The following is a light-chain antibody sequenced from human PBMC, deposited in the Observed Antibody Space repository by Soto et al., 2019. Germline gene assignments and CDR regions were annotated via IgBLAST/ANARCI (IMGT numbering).Light chain of an antibody. CDR2: GAS. J-gene: IGKJ3*01. CDR3: QQYGSSPIT. V-gene: IGKV3-20*01. CDR1: QSVTSNY. Sequence: IVLTQSPGTLSLSPGERATLSCRASQSVTSNYLGWYQQKPGQAPRLLIYGASSRATGIPDRFSGSGSGTDFTLTISRLEPEDFAVYYCQQYGSSPITFGPGTKVDIK.